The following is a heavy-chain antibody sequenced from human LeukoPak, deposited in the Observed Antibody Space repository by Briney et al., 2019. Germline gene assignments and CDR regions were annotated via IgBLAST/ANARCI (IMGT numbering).Heavy chain of an antibody. CDR3: AKGIWYSSPGAFDI. CDR1: GFTFSSYG. D-gene: IGHD6-13*01. V-gene: IGHV3-30*02. Sequence: PGGSLRLSCAASGFTFSSYGIHWVRQAPGKGLEWVAFIRYDGSNKYYADSVKGRFTISRDNSKNTLYLQMNSLRAEDTAVYYCAKGIWYSSPGAFDIWGQGTMVTVSS. CDR2: IRYDGSNK. J-gene: IGHJ3*02.